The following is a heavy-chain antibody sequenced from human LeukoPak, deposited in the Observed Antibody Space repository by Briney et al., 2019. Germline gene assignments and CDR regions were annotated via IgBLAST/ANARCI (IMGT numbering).Heavy chain of an antibody. CDR1: GGSITSNS. CDR2: IYNTMST. J-gene: IGHJ4*02. V-gene: IGHV4-59*08. Sequence: PSETLSLTCTVSGGSITSNSWNWIRQPPGKGLEWIGYIYNTMSTSYNPSLKSRATISGDTSKDQFSLKLNSVTAADTAVYNCARAKPNWNPPDYWGQGTLVTVSS. CDR3: ARAKPNWNPPDY. D-gene: IGHD1-1*01.